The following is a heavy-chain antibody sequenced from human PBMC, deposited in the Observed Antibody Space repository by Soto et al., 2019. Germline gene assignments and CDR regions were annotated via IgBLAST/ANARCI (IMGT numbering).Heavy chain of an antibody. CDR2: VYHSGST. CDR3: ARTGTSGTRFDY. J-gene: IGHJ4*02. D-gene: IGHD1-1*01. Sequence: QVQLQESGPGLVKPSGTLSLTCAVSGGSISTSNWWSWVRQPPGKGLEWIGEVYHSGSTNYNPSFKSRVAMSVDKSKNQFSLKLNSVTAADTALYYCARTGTSGTRFDYWGQGSLVTVSS. CDR1: GGSISTSNW. V-gene: IGHV4-4*02.